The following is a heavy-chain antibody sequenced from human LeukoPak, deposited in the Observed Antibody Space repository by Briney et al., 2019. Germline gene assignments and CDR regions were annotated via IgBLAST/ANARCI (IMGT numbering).Heavy chain of an antibody. CDR2: INHSGST. V-gene: IGHV4-34*01. CDR3: ANARGDYDGSDYYYYYMDV. J-gene: IGHJ6*03. CDR1: GGSFSGYY. D-gene: IGHD3-22*01. Sequence: PSETLSLTCAVYGGSFSGYYWSWIRQPPGKGLEWIGEINHSGSTNYNPSLKSRVTISVDTSKNQFSLKLSSVTAADTAVYYCANARGDYDGSDYYYYYMDVWGKGTTVTVSS.